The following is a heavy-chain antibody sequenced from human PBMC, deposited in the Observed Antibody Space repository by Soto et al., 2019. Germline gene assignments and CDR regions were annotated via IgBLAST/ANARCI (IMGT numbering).Heavy chain of an antibody. CDR1: GGTFNKYA. J-gene: IGHJ4*02. CDR2: IIPMFGTA. D-gene: IGHD3-22*01. V-gene: IGHV1-69*13. Sequence: GASVKVSCKASGGTFNKYAISWVRQAPGQGLELMGGIIPMFGTANYAQKFQGRVTITADESTSTAYMELRSLRSEDTAVYYCARGVHYDSSGYYYFYWGRGTLVTVYS. CDR3: ARGVHYDSSGYYYFY.